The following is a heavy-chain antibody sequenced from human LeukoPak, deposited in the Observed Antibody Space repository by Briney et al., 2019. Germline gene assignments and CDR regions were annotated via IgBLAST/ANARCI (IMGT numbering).Heavy chain of an antibody. V-gene: IGHV4-34*01. D-gene: IGHD1-14*01. CDR3: ARVTTTPRYYYYGMDV. Sequence: ASETLSLTCAVYGGSFSGYYWSWIRQPPGKGLEWIGEINHSGSTNYNPSLKSRVTISVDTSKNQFSLKLSSVTAADTAVYYCARVTTTPRYYYYGMDVWGQGTTVTVSS. CDR2: INHSGST. J-gene: IGHJ6*02. CDR1: GGSFSGYY.